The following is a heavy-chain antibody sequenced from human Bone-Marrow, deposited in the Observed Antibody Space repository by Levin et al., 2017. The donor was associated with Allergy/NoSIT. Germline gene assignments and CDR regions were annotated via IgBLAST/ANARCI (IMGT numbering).Heavy chain of an antibody. D-gene: IGHD2/OR15-2a*01. V-gene: IGHV3-30*03. J-gene: IGHJ4*02. CDR3: ATLEYCSSTTCPL. CDR1: GFTFSNYD. Sequence: GGSLRLSCVASGFTFSNYDMHWVRQAPGKGLEWVAVTSFDGNNEDYADSVKGRFTISRDNSKDTVYLQMNSLRPDDTAVYYCATLEYCSSTTCPLGGQGTLVSVSS. CDR2: TSFDGNNE.